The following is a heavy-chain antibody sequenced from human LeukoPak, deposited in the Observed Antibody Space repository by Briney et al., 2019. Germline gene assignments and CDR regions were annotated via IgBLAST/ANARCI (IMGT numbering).Heavy chain of an antibody. CDR2: MNEYSTTI. D-gene: IGHD1-14*01. Sequence: SGGSLRLSCAASGFPLNSFWMHCVRQAPRKGLVWVSDMNEYSTTIRYADSVKGRFTISRDNAKSILYLQMNNMRAEDTAMYFCARGGVNPVDHWGQGTLVTVSS. CDR3: ARGGVNPVDH. CDR1: GFPLNSFW. V-gene: IGHV3-74*01. J-gene: IGHJ4*02.